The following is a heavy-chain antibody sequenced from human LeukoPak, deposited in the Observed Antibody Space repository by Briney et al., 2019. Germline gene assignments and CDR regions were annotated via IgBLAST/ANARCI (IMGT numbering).Heavy chain of an antibody. J-gene: IGHJ4*02. CDR3: ARNYYDSSGYSPFFDY. D-gene: IGHD3-22*01. CDR1: GFTSHSYA. Sequence: TGGSLRLSCATSGFTSHSYAMSWVRQGPGKGLEWVSAINGGGDVTYYADSVQGRFFFSRDNAKNTLYLQLNSLRAEDTAVYYCARNYYDSSGYSPFFDYWGQGTLVTVSS. V-gene: IGHV3-23*01. CDR2: INGGGDVT.